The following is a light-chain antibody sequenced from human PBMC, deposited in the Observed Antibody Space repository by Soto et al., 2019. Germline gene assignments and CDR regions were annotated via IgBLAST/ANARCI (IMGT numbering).Light chain of an antibody. CDR3: KSYAGSNTYV. CDR2: EVN. V-gene: IGLV2-14*01. Sequence: QSVLAQPASVSGSPGQSITISCTGSSSDIGRYDFVSWYQQLPGKAPKLLLYEVNHRPSGVSDRFSGSKSGNTASLTISGLQAADEADYFCKSYAGSNTYVFGSGTKVTVL. J-gene: IGLJ1*01. CDR1: SSDIGRYDF.